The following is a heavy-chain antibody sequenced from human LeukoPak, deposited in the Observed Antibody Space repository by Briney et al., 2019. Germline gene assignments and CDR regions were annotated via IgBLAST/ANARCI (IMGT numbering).Heavy chain of an antibody. D-gene: IGHD6-13*01. V-gene: IGHV3-74*01. CDR1: GITFSSYW. J-gene: IGHJ4*02. CDR2: INSDGSST. Sequence: GGSLRLSCAASGITFSSYWMLWVRQAPGKGLVWVSRINSDGSSTSYADSVKGRFTISRDNAKNTLYLQMNSLRAEDTAVYYCARDEEQQLLDYWGQGTLVTVSS. CDR3: ARDEEQQLLDY.